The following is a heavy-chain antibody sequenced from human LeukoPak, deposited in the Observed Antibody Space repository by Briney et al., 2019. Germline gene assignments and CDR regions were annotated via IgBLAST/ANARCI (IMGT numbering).Heavy chain of an antibody. CDR3: ARHETGGSYPLKY. D-gene: IGHD1-26*01. V-gene: IGHV4-59*08. J-gene: IGHJ4*02. Sequence: SETLSLTCTVSGGSMSSYYWSWIRQPPGKGPEWIAYMYYGGNTDYNPSLKSRVTISIDTSNNQFSLKLSSVTAADTAMYYCARHETGGSYPLKYWGQGLLVTVSS. CDR1: GGSMSSYY. CDR2: MYYGGNT.